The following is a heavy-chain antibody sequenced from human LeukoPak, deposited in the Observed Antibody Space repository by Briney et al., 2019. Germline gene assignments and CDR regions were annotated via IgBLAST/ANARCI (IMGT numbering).Heavy chain of an antibody. D-gene: IGHD6-13*01. Sequence: PGGSLRLSCAASGFTFDDYGMSWVRQAPGKGLEWVSGINWNGGSTGYADSVKGRFTISRDNAKNSLYLQMNSLRAEDTALYYCARDPEGSSWHYYFDYWGQGTLVTVSS. J-gene: IGHJ4*02. CDR2: INWNGGST. CDR3: ARDPEGSSWHYYFDY. V-gene: IGHV3-20*04. CDR1: GFTFDDYG.